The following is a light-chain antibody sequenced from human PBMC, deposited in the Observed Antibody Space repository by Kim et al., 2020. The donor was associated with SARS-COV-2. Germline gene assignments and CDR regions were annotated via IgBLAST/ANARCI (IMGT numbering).Light chain of an antibody. Sequence: GQSVTISSTGSSSDVGGYNYDSWYQQHPGKAPKLMIYDVSKRPSGVPDRFSGSKSGNTASLTISGLQAEDEADYCCCSYAGSNTWVFGGGTKLTVL. CDR1: SSDVGGYNY. J-gene: IGLJ3*02. V-gene: IGLV2-11*01. CDR2: DVS. CDR3: CSYAGSNTWV.